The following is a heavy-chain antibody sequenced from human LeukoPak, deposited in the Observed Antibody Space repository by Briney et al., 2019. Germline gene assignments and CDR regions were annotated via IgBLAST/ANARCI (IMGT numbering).Heavy chain of an antibody. CDR2: IKSKTDGGTT. CDR3: TTDGYSSSWGFDY. V-gene: IGHV3-15*01. CDR1: GFTFSNAW. D-gene: IGHD6-13*01. Sequence: PGGSLRLSCAASGFTFSNAWMSWVRQAPGKGLEWVGRIKSKTDGGTTDYAAPVKGRFTISRDDSKNTLYLQTNSLKTEDTAVYYCTTDGYSSSWGFDYWGQGTLVTVSS. J-gene: IGHJ4*02.